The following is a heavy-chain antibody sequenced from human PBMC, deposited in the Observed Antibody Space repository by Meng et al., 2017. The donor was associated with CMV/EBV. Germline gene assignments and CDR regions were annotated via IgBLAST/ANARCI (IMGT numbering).Heavy chain of an antibody. V-gene: IGHV4-34*01. J-gene: IGHJ4*02. CDR3: ARQGVPAATIDD. D-gene: IGHD2-2*01. CDR1: GGSFSGYY. Sequence: QVQLQQWGAGLLKPSETLSLTCAVYGGSFSGYYWSWIRQPPGKGLEWIGEINHSGSTNYNPSLKSRVTISVDTSKNQFSLKLSSVTAADTAVYYCARQGVPAATIDDWGQGTLGTVDS. CDR2: INHSGST.